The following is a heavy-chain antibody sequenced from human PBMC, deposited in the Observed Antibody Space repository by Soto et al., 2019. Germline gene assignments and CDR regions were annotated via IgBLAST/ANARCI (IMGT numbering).Heavy chain of an antibody. V-gene: IGHV3-9*01. CDR3: AKGYYSSGWYMYYGMDV. D-gene: IGHD6-19*01. CDR1: GFTFDDYV. CDR2: ISWNSTSI. J-gene: IGHJ6*02. Sequence: EVQLVESGGGLVQPGRSLRLSCAASGFTFDDYVMYWVRQVPGKGLEWVSGISWNSTSIGYADSVKGRFTISRDNAKKPLYLQMNSLRTEDTALYYCAKGYYSSGWYMYYGMDVWGQGTPVTVSS.